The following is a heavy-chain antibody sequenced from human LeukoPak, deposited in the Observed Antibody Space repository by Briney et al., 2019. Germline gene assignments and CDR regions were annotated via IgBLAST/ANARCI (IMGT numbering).Heavy chain of an antibody. V-gene: IGHV4-34*01. J-gene: IGHJ3*02. CDR2: INHSGST. Sequence: PSETLSLTCAVSGGSFSGYYWSWIRQPPGKGLEWIGEINHSGSTNYNPSLKSRVTISVDTSKNQFSLKLSSVTAADTAVYYCASRRWSGSGSYAFDIWGQGTMVTVSS. CDR3: ASRRWSGSGSYAFDI. D-gene: IGHD3-10*01. CDR1: GGSFSGYY.